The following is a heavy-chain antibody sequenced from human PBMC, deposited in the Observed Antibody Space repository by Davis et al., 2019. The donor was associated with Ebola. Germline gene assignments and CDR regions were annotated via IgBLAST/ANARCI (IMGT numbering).Heavy chain of an antibody. J-gene: IGHJ4*02. CDR1: GFTFSSYA. V-gene: IGHV3-23*01. CDR2: ISGSGGST. CDR3: ARGPSTGNSFSY. Sequence: PGGSLRLSCAASGFTFSSYAMNWVRQAPGKGLEWVSVISGSGGSTDYADSVKGRFTISRDNAKNTLYLQMNSLRAEDTAVYYCARGPSTGNSFSYWGQGTLVTVSS. D-gene: IGHD6-13*01.